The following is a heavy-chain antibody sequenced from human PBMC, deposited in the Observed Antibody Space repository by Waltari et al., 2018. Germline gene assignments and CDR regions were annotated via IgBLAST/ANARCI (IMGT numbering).Heavy chain of an antibody. CDR3: ARSTHRTGDAFDI. Sequence: QVQLQESGPGLVKPSETLSLTCAVSGYSISSGYYWGWIRQPPGKGLEWIGSIYHSGSTYYNPSLKSRVTISVDTSKNQFSLTLSSVTAADTAVYYCARSTHRTGDAFDIWGQGTMVTVSS. CDR2: IYHSGST. V-gene: IGHV4-38-2*01. CDR1: GYSISSGYY. J-gene: IGHJ3*02.